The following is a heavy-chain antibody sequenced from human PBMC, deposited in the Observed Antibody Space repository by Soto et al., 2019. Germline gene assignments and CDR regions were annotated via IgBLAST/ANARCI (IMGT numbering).Heavy chain of an antibody. Sequence: QVQRVQSGTEGKKPGASVKVSCKASGYTFTSYGIHWVRQAPGQRLEWMGWINADNGDTKYSPKFQGRVTITRDTSASTAYMELSSLRSEDTAVYYCVRRHVSATGIDWFDPWGQGTLVTVSS. CDR3: VRRHVSATGIDWFDP. CDR2: INADNGDT. CDR1: GYTFTSYG. V-gene: IGHV1-3*01. J-gene: IGHJ5*02. D-gene: IGHD6-13*01.